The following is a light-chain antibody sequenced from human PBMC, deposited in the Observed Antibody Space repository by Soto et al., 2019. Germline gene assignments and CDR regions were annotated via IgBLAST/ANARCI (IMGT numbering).Light chain of an antibody. CDR2: GVS. Sequence: QSVLTQPPSASGTPGQRVTISCSGTSSDVGGYNYVSWYQHHPGKAPKLVIYGVSNRPSGVSYRFSGSKSGNTASLTISGLQAEDEADYYCSSYTSTNTQVFGTGTKVTVL. CDR1: SSDVGGYNY. V-gene: IGLV2-14*01. CDR3: SSYTSTNTQV. J-gene: IGLJ1*01.